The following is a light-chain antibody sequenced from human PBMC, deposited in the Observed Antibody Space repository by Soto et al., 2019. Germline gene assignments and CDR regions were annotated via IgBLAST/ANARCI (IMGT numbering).Light chain of an antibody. CDR1: QDIGTD. V-gene: IGKV1-17*01. CDR2: EAS. J-gene: IGKJ4*01. Sequence: DIQISHSPSSLAASVSDRVTITCRASQDIGTDLGWYQQKPGKAPERLIYEASVLQSGVPSRFSGSGSGTEFTLTVSSLQPEDFATYYCVQHYSYPLTFGGGTKVDIK. CDR3: VQHYSYPLT.